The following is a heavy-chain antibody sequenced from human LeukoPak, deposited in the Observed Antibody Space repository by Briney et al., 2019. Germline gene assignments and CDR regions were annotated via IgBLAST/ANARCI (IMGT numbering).Heavy chain of an antibody. Sequence: GASVKVSCKASGGTFSSYAISWVQQAPGQGLEWMGGIIPIFGTANYAQKFQGRVTITADESTSTAYMELSSLRSEDTAVYHCAREYDRSYFDYWGQGTLVTVSS. D-gene: IGHD3-22*01. J-gene: IGHJ4*02. CDR1: GGTFSSYA. CDR3: AREYDRSYFDY. CDR2: IIPIFGTA. V-gene: IGHV1-69*13.